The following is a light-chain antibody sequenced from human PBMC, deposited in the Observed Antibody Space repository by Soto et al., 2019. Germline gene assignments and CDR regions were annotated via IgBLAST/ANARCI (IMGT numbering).Light chain of an antibody. CDR3: QQRSNWPL. J-gene: IGKJ5*01. Sequence: EIVLTQSPGTLSLSPGERATLSCRASQSVSSYLAWYQQKPGQAPRLLIYDASNRATGIPARLSGSGSGTDFTLPIRSLEPEDFAVYYCQQRSNWPLFGQGTRLEIK. CDR1: QSVSSY. V-gene: IGKV3-11*01. CDR2: DAS.